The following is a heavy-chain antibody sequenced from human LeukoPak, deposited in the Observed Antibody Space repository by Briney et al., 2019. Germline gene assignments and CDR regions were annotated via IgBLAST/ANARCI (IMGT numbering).Heavy chain of an antibody. CDR2: IYYSGST. Sequence: SQTLSLTCTVSGGSISSGGYYWSWIRQPPGKGLEWIGYIYYSGSTNYNPSLKSRVTMSVDTSKNQFSLKLSSVTAADTAVYYCARESQWLVFDYWGQGTLVTVSS. CDR1: GGSISSGGYY. CDR3: ARESQWLVFDY. V-gene: IGHV4-61*08. D-gene: IGHD6-19*01. J-gene: IGHJ4*02.